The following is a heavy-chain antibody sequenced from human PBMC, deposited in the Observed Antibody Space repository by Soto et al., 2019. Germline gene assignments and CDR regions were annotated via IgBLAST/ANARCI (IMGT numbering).Heavy chain of an antibody. Sequence: GGSLRLSCAASGFTFSGSAMHWVRQASGKGLEWVGRIRSKANSYATAYAASVKGRFTISRDDSKNTAYLQMNSLKTEDTAVYYCTRHDEYFYYYYYMDVWGKGTTVTVSS. CDR2: IRSKANSYAT. J-gene: IGHJ6*03. V-gene: IGHV3-73*01. CDR3: TRHDEYFYYYYYMDV. CDR1: GFTFSGSA.